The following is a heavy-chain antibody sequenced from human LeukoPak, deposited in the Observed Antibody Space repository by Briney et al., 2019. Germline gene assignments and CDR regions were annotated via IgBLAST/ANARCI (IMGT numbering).Heavy chain of an antibody. CDR2: MSSSDDGR. CDR3: ARDVWFGGP. J-gene: IGHJ5*02. Sequence: GGSLRLSCATSGFSFSSYAMSWVRQAPGKGLEWVSAMSSSDDGRYYAASVRGRFTISRDTSRSTLYLQMNSLRAEDTAVYYCARDVWFGGPWGQGTLVTVSS. D-gene: IGHD3-10*01. V-gene: IGHV3-23*01. CDR1: GFSFSSYA.